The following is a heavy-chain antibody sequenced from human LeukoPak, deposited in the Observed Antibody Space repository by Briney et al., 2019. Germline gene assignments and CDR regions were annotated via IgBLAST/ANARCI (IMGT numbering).Heavy chain of an antibody. V-gene: IGHV3-23*01. CDR2: ISNSGGST. D-gene: IGHD2-8*01. CDR3: AKTGVYWYFDY. J-gene: IGHJ4*02. Sequence: GGSRRPSWAASGFTFGSYAMSWVRQAPGKGLEWVSGISNSGGSTYHADSVKGRFTISRDNSRNTLYLQMNSLRADDTAVYYCAKTGVYWYFDYWGQGTLVTVSS. CDR1: GFTFGSYA.